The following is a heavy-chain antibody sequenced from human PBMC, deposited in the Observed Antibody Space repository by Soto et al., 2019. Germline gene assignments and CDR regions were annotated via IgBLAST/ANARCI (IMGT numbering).Heavy chain of an antibody. J-gene: IGHJ6*02. CDR3: ARGNCSSPNCYSFSGYYGMDV. CDR1: GYSIASGYY. V-gene: IGHV4-38-2*01. D-gene: IGHD2-2*01. CDR2: IYHAGSV. Sequence: PSETLSLTCAVSGYSIASGYYWAWIRQSPGKGLEWIGSIYHAGSVYYNPSLNSRVAVSLDTSKNHFSLKLTSVTAADTAVYYCARGNCSSPNCYSFSGYYGMDVWGQGTTVTVSS.